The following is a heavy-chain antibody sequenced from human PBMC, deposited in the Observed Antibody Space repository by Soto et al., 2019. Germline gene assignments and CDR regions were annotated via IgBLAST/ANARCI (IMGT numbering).Heavy chain of an antibody. Sequence: SETLSLTCTVSGGSISSYYWSWIRQPPGKGLEWIGYIYYSGSTYYNPSLKSRVTISVDTSKNQFPLKLSSVTAADTAVYYCASSKGGSYFDYWGQGTLVTVSS. CDR3: ASSKGGSYFDY. V-gene: IGHV4-59*08. CDR1: GGSISSYY. J-gene: IGHJ4*02. D-gene: IGHD1-26*01. CDR2: IYYSGST.